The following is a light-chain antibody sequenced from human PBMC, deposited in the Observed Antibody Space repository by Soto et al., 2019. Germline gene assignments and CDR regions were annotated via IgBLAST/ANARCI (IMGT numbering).Light chain of an antibody. Sequence: EIVLTQSPGTLSLSPGERATLSCRASQSVSNNYLAWYQQKPGQAPRLLIYGASSRATGIPDRFSGSGSVTDFTLTISRLEPEDFAVYNCQQYDSSPYTFGQGTKLEIK. V-gene: IGKV3-20*01. CDR2: GAS. CDR3: QQYDSSPYT. J-gene: IGKJ2*01. CDR1: QSVSNNY.